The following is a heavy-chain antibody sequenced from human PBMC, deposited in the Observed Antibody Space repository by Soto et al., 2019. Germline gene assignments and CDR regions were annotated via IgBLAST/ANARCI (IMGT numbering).Heavy chain of an antibody. CDR1: GYTFTGYY. V-gene: IGHV1-2*02. Sequence: GASVKVSCKASGYTFTGYYMHWVRQAPGQGLEWMGWINPNSGGTNYAQKFQGRVTMTRDTSISTAYMELSRLRSDDTAVYYCARSIAARHNYFDYWGQGTLVTVSS. CDR3: ARSIAARHNYFDY. J-gene: IGHJ4*02. D-gene: IGHD6-6*01. CDR2: INPNSGGT.